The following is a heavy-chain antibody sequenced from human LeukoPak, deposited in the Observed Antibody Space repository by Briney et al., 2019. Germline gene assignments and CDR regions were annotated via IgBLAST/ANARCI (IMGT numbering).Heavy chain of an antibody. CDR2: ISNNGGYT. CDR3: AKAYSSSWYGYFDY. D-gene: IGHD6-13*01. V-gene: IGHV3-23*01. J-gene: IGHJ4*02. Sequence: PGGSLRLSCAASGFTFSSSAMSWVRQAPGKGLEWVSAISNNGGYTYYADSVQGRFTISRDNSKSTLCLQMNSLRAEDTAVYYCAKAYSSSWYGYFDYWGQGTLVTVSS. CDR1: GFTFSSSA.